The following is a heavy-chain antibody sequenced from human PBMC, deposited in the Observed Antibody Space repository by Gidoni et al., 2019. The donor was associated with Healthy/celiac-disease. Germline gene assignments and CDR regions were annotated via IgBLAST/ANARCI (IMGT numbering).Heavy chain of an antibody. J-gene: IGHJ1*01. D-gene: IGHD1-26*01. CDR3: AKPVVGYSGSEEYFQH. CDR2: ISGSGGST. Sequence: EVQLLESGGGLVQPGGSLRLSCAASGFTFSSSAMSWVRQAPGKGLEWVSAISGSGGSTYYADSVKGRFTISRDNSKNTLYLQMNSLRAEDTAVYYCAKPVVGYSGSEEYFQHWGQGTLVTVSS. V-gene: IGHV3-23*01. CDR1: GFTFSSSA.